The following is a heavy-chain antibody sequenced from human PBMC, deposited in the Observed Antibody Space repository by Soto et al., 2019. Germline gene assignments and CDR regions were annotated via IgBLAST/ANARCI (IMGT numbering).Heavy chain of an antibody. CDR3: ARYSGKYQGPIDY. Sequence: QVQLVESGGGVVQPGRSLRLSCAASGFTFSHYGIHWVRHAPGKGLEWLAVISYDGSNKHYADSVKGRFTVSRDNSKNTLYLPMNSLRAEDTAVYFCARYSGKYQGPIDYWGQGTLVTVSS. CDR1: GFTFSHYG. V-gene: IGHV3-30*03. J-gene: IGHJ4*02. CDR2: ISYDGSNK. D-gene: IGHD1-26*01.